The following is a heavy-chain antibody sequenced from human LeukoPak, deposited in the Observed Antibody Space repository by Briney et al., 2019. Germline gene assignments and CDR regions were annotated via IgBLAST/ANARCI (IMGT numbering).Heavy chain of an antibody. D-gene: IGHD3-9*01. J-gene: IGHJ4*02. V-gene: IGHV4-59*01. Sequence: PSETLSLTCTVSGGSISSYYWSWIRQPPGKGLEWIGYIYYSESTNYNPSLKSRVTISVKTSKNQFSLKLRSVTAADTAVYYCARVTGYTIEDYFDYWGQGTLVTVSS. CDR1: GGSISSYY. CDR3: ARVTGYTIEDYFDY. CDR2: IYYSEST.